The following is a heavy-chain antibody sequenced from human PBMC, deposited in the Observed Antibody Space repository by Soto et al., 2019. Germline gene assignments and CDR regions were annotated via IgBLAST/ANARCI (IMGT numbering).Heavy chain of an antibody. CDR2: TNPNTGGT. CDR1: GYTFTGCN. J-gene: IGHJ4*02. D-gene: IGHD3-3*01. CDR3: ARDLEWEVPRNYFGY. V-gene: IGHV1-2*02. Sequence: GASVKVSCKASGYTFTGCNMHWVRQAPGQGLEWMGWTNPNTGGTNYAQMFRGRITLTRDTSISTAYMDLTRLRSDDTAVYYCARDLEWEVPRNYFGYWGQGTLVTVSS.